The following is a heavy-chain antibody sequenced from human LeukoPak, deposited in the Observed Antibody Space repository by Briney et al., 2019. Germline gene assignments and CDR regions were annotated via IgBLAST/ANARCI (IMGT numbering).Heavy chain of an antibody. D-gene: IGHD1-26*01. CDR2: INPNTGGT. Sequence: ASVKVSCKTSGYTFIAYYIHWVRQAPRQGLEWMGWINPNTGGTNYAQKFQGRVIMTRETSISTAYMDLSRLRSDDTAVYYCAIAPGIVGKLAYWGQGTLVIVSS. J-gene: IGHJ4*02. V-gene: IGHV1-2*02. CDR3: AIAPGIVGKLAY. CDR1: GYTFIAYY.